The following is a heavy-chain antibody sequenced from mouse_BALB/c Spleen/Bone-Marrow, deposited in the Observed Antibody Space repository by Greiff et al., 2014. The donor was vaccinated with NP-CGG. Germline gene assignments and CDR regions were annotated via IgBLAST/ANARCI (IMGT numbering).Heavy chain of an antibody. D-gene: IGHD2-4*01. CDR3: AREGLRAWFVY. V-gene: IGHV1-4*01. CDR2: INPSSDYT. J-gene: IGHJ3*01. Sequence: QVQLKESGAELGRPGASVKMSCKASGFTFNSYTIHWGKQRPGQGLEWIGYINPSSDYTNYNQKFKDKATLTADKSSSTAYMQLSSLTSEDSAVYYCAREGLRAWFVYWGQGTLVTVSA. CDR1: GFTFNSYT.